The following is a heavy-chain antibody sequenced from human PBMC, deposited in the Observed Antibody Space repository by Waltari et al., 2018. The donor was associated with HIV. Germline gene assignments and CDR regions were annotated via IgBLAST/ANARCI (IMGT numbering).Heavy chain of an antibody. Sequence: QVQLQESGPGLVKPSETLSLTCTVSGGSISSYYWSWIRQPPGKGLEWLGYIYYSGSTNYNPSLKSRVTISVDTSKNQFSLKLSSVTAADTAVYYCASPRLPDSPGAFDIWGQGTMVTVSS. CDR2: IYYSGST. V-gene: IGHV4-59*01. CDR3: ASPRLPDSPGAFDI. J-gene: IGHJ3*02. D-gene: IGHD3-22*01. CDR1: GGSISSYY.